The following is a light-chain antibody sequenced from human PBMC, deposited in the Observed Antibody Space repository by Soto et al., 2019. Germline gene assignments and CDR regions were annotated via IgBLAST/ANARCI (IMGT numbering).Light chain of an antibody. Sequence: IVMTQSPAPLSVSPGERATLSCRASQSVSSYLAWYQQKPGQAPRLLIYDASNRATGIPARFSGSGSGTDFTLTISSLEPEDFAVYYCQQRSNWPPTFGGGTKVDIK. CDR2: DAS. V-gene: IGKV3-11*01. J-gene: IGKJ4*01. CDR3: QQRSNWPPT. CDR1: QSVSSY.